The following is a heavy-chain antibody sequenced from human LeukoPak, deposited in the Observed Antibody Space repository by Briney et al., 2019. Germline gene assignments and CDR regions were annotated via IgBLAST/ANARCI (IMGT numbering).Heavy chain of an antibody. CDR2: INSGSST. CDR1: GLTVSSNY. J-gene: IGHJ3*02. D-gene: IGHD3-22*01. CDR3: ARGGDSSGSVRTAFDI. V-gene: IGHV3-53*01. Sequence: GGSLRLSCAASGLTVSSNYMSWVRQAPGKGLYWVSVINSGSSTYYADSVKGRFTISRDNSKNTLYLQMNSLRAGDTAVYYCARGGDSSGSVRTAFDIWGQGTMVTVSS.